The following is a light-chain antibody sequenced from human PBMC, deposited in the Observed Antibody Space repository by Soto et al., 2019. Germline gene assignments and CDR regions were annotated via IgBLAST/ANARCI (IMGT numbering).Light chain of an antibody. CDR3: QQYEKWPPSIT. CDR1: QPVNNN. CDR2: GAS. J-gene: IGKJ5*01. V-gene: IGKV3-15*01. Sequence: IVMTQSPATLSVSPGDRVTLSCRSSQPVNNNLAWYQHKPGQAPRLLIYGASTRATGISARFSGGGSGTEFTLTISSLQSEDFALYFCQQYEKWPPSITIGQGTRLEIK.